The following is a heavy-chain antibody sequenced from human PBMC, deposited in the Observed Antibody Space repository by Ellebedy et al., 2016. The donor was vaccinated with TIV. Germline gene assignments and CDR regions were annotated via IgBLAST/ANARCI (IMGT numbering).Heavy chain of an antibody. D-gene: IGHD3-10*01. CDR2: IYYSGST. CDR1: GGSISSSSYY. Sequence: SETLSLTXTVSGGSISSSSYYWGWIRQPPGKGLEWIGSIYYSGSTYYNPSLKSRVTISVDTSKNQFSLKLSSVTAADTAVYYCASERKELLWFGRGTGDYFDYWGQGTLVTVSS. CDR3: ASERKELLWFGRGTGDYFDY. J-gene: IGHJ4*02. V-gene: IGHV4-39*07.